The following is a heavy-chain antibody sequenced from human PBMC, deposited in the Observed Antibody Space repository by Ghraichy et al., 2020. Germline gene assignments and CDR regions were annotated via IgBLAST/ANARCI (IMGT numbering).Heavy chain of an antibody. CDR2: IYPGDSDA. Sequence: GESLNISCKGSGYSFTRFWIGWVRQMPGKGLEWMAIIYPGDSDARYSPSFQGQVIISADKSISTAYLQWSSLNASDTGMYYCVRREVVPVAVEYWGQGTLVTVSS. CDR3: VRREVVPVAVEY. V-gene: IGHV5-51*01. J-gene: IGHJ4*02. CDR1: GYSFTRFW. D-gene: IGHD2-2*01.